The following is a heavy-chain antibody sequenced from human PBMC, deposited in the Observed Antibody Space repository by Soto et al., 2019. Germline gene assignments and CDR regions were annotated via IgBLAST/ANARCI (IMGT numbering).Heavy chain of an antibody. CDR3: TTWSYSFDY. V-gene: IGHV3-15*07. D-gene: IGHD2-8*02. CDR1: GFIFSNAW. Sequence: PGGSLRLSCAASGFIFSNAWMNWVRQAPGKGLEWVGHIESKTDGRKAHHTAPVQGRFTISRDDSANTLYLQMNSLTVEDTAVYYCTTWSYSFDYWGRGALVTVSS. J-gene: IGHJ4*02. CDR2: IESKTDGRKA.